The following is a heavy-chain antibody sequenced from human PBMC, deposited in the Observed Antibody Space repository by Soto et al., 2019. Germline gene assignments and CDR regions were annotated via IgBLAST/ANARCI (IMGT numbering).Heavy chain of an antibody. CDR1: GGTFSSYT. D-gene: IGHD1-26*01. CDR2: IIPILGIP. V-gene: IGHV1-69*02. CDR3: ARYEGDYYDGMDD. Sequence: QVQLVQSGAEVKKPGSSVKVSCKASGGTFSSYTISWVRQAPGQGLEWMGRIIPILGIPNYAHKFQGRVIISADNPTSTAYMEPSSLGSDDTAVDYCARYEGDYYDGMDDWGQGTPVTVSS. J-gene: IGHJ6*02.